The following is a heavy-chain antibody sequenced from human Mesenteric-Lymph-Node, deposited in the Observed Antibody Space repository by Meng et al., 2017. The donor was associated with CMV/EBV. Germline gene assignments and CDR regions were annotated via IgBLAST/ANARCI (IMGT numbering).Heavy chain of an antibody. CDR1: GGSVSSDNYY. J-gene: IGHJ4*02. D-gene: IGHD2-2*01. CDR2: VYYSGST. Sequence: CPVSGGSVSSDNYYWTWIRQPPGKGPEWIGYVYYSGSTHYNPSLESRVTISVDTSKNQFSLKLTSVTAADTAVYYCARDVRSTRYFDYWGPGTLVTVSS. CDR3: ARDVRSTRYFDY. V-gene: IGHV4-61*01.